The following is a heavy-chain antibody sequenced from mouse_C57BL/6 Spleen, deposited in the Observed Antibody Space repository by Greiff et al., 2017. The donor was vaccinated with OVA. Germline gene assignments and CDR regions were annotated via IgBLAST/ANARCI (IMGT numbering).Heavy chain of an antibody. D-gene: IGHD2-1*01. J-gene: IGHJ4*01. Sequence: QVQLQQSGAELVKPGASVKISCKASGYAFSSYWMNWVKQRPGTGLEWIGQIYPGDGDTNYNGKFKGKATLTADKSSSTAYMQLSSLTSEDSAVYFCARGGHYGNDYYAMDYWGQGTSVTVSS. CDR3: ARGGHYGNDYYAMDY. CDR1: GYAFSSYW. V-gene: IGHV1-80*01. CDR2: IYPGDGDT.